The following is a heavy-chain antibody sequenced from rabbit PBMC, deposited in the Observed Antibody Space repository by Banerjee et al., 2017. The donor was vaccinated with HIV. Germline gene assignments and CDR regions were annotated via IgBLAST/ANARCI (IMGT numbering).Heavy chain of an antibody. CDR2: INTSTGNT. J-gene: IGHJ4*01. D-gene: IGHD4-2*01. V-gene: IGHV1S45*01. Sequence: QEQLEESGGDLVKPEGSLTLTCTASGFSFSNKYVMCWVRQAPGKGLEWIACINTSTGNTVYASWAKGRFTITKTSSTTVTLQMTSLTAADTATYFCARDPADGAGGCDLWGPGTLVTVS. CDR3: ARDPADGAGGCDL. CDR1: GFSFSNKYV.